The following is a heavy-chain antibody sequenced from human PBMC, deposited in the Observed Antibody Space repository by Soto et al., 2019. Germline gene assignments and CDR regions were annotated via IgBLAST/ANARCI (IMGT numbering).Heavy chain of an antibody. CDR1: GFTFNNYA. J-gene: IGHJ4*02. CDR3: AKGRGGSGSLTPRVDF. D-gene: IGHD3-10*01. Sequence: EVQLLESGGGLVQPGGSLRLSCAASGFTFNNYAMTWVRQAPGKGLEWVSAISVGGVTTSYADSVKGGFTVSRDGSKNTLYLQMSSLRAEDTALYYCAKGRGGSGSLTPRVDFWGQGTLVTVSS. CDR2: ISVGGVTT. V-gene: IGHV3-23*01.